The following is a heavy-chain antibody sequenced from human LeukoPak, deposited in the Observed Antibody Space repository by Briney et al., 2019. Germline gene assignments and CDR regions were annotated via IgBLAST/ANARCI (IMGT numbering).Heavy chain of an antibody. Sequence: GGSLRLSCAASGFTFSNYGMHWVRQAPGKGLEWVAVISYDGSNKYYADSVKGRFTISRDNSKNTLYLQMNSLRAEDTAVYYCARDRGNLFYDSSGFKRYFDYWGQGTLVTVSS. CDR2: ISYDGSNK. CDR3: ARDRGNLFYDSSGFKRYFDY. D-gene: IGHD3-22*01. J-gene: IGHJ4*02. V-gene: IGHV3-30*12. CDR1: GFTFSNYG.